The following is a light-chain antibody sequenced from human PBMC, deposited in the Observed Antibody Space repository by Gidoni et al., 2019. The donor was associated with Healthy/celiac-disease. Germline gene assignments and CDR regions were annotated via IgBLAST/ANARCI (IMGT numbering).Light chain of an antibody. CDR2: SNN. Sequence: QSVLPQPPSASATSGHRVNVSCSGSSSNIESNTVNWYQQLPGAAPKLLIYSNNQRPSGVPDRFSGSKSGTSASLAISGLQSEDEADYYCAAWDDSLNGYVFGTGTKVTVL. V-gene: IGLV1-44*01. J-gene: IGLJ1*01. CDR3: AAWDDSLNGYV. CDR1: SSNIESNT.